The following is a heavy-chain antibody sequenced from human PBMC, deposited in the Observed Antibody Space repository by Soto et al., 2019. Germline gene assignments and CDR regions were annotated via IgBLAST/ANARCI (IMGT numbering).Heavy chain of an antibody. Sequence: QVQLQESGPGLVKPSQTLSLTCTVSGGSISSGDYYWSWIRQPPGKGLEWIGYIYYSGSTYYNPSRKSRVTISVDTSKNQFSLKLSSVTAADTAVYYCARTHIVVVTAIRDDAFDIWGQGTMVTVSS. CDR2: IYYSGST. CDR1: GGSISSGDYY. CDR3: ARTHIVVVTAIRDDAFDI. D-gene: IGHD2-21*02. J-gene: IGHJ3*02. V-gene: IGHV4-30-4*01.